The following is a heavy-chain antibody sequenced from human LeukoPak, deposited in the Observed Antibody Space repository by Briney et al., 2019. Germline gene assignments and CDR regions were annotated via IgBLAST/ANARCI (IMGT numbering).Heavy chain of an antibody. V-gene: IGHV4-39*07. CDR3: AREWSSGWLITLDY. D-gene: IGHD6-19*01. Sequence: SETLSLTCTVSGGSISSSSYYWGWIRQPPGKGLEWIGSIYYSGSTYYNPSLKSRVTISVDTSKNQFSLKLSSVTAADTAVYYCAREWSSGWLITLDYWGQGTLVTVSS. CDR2: IYYSGST. CDR1: GGSISSSSYY. J-gene: IGHJ4*02.